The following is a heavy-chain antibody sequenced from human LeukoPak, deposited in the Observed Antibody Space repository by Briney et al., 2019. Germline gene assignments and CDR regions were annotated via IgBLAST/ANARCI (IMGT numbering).Heavy chain of an antibody. CDR3: ARTIYDYVWGSYLIDAFDI. Sequence: PGESLKISCKGSGYSSTSYWIGWVRQMPGKGLEWMGIIYPGDSDTRYSPSFQGQVTISADKSISTAYLQWSSLKASDTAMYYCARTIYDYVWGSYLIDAFDIWGQGTMVTVSS. D-gene: IGHD3-16*02. CDR2: IYPGDSDT. V-gene: IGHV5-51*01. J-gene: IGHJ3*02. CDR1: GYSSTSYW.